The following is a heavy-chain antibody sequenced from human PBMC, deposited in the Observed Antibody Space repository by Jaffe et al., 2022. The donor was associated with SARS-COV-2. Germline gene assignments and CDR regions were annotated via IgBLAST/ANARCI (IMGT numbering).Heavy chain of an antibody. D-gene: IGHD2-2*01. CDR3: ARVIVVVPAAIPYYYGMDV. CDR1: GGSFSGYY. Sequence: QVQLQQWGAGLLKPSETLSLTCAVYGGSFSGYYWSWIRQPPGKGLEWIGEINHSGSTNYNPSLKSRVTISVDTSKNQFSLKLSSVTAADTAVYYCARVIVVVPAAIPYYYGMDVWGQGTTVTVSS. V-gene: IGHV4-34*01. J-gene: IGHJ6*02. CDR2: INHSGST.